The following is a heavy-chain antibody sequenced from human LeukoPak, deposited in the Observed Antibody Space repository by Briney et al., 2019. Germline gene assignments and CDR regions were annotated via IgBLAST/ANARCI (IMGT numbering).Heavy chain of an antibody. CDR2: ISYDGSNK. Sequence: GGSLRLSCAASGFTFSSYGMHGVRQAPGKGLEWVAVISYDGSNKYYADSVKGRFTISRDNSKNTMYLQMNSLRAEDTAVYYCAKDSRPILRFHYYYGMDVWGQGTLVTVSS. CDR1: GFTFSSYG. D-gene: IGHD3-3*01. J-gene: IGHJ6*02. V-gene: IGHV3-30*18. CDR3: AKDSRPILRFHYYYGMDV.